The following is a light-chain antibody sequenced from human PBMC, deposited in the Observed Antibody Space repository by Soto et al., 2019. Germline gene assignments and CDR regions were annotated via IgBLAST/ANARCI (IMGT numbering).Light chain of an antibody. J-gene: IGKJ1*01. CDR1: ENVRTF. Sequence: EVVLTHSPSTLSLSPGSRPTLACRASENVRTFVDWYQQKPGQAPRLLXYGASNRATGIPARFSGSGSGTDFTLTISNLEPEDFAVYYCQQHSHWPPWTFGQGTKVDI. V-gene: IGKV3-11*01. CDR2: GAS. CDR3: QQHSHWPPWT.